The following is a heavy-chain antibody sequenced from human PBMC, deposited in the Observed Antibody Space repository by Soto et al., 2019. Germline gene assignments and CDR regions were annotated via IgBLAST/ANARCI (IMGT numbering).Heavy chain of an antibody. D-gene: IGHD3-22*01. J-gene: IGHJ5*02. V-gene: IGHV4-30-4*01. CDR3: ARAGYYYDSSGYYINWFDP. Sequence: PSETLSLTCTVSGGSLSSGDYYWSWIRQPPGKGLEWIGYIYYSGSTYYNPSLKSRVTISVDTSKNQFSLKLSSVTAADTAVYYCARAGYYYDSSGYYINWFDPWGQGTLVTVSS. CDR1: GGSLSSGDYY. CDR2: IYYSGST.